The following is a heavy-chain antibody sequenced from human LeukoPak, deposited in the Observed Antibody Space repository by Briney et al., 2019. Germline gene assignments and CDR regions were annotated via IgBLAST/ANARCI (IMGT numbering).Heavy chain of an antibody. CDR1: GGSISSYY. CDR2: IYYSGST. Sequence: PSETLSLTCTVSGGSISSYYWGWIRQPPGKGLDWIGYIYYSGSTNYNPSLKSRVTISVDTSKNQFSLKLSSVTAADTAVYYCARDCSSTSCYGISYYYYMDVWGKGTTVTVSS. CDR3: ARDCSSTSCYGISYYYYMDV. D-gene: IGHD2-2*01. V-gene: IGHV4-59*01. J-gene: IGHJ6*03.